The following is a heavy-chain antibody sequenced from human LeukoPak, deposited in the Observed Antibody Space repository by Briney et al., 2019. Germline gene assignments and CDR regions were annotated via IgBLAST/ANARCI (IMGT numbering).Heavy chain of an antibody. V-gene: IGHV4-59*01. CDR3: ARGCSGGSCYVDY. CDR2: IYYSGST. Sequence: PSETLSLTCTVSGGSISSYYWSWIRQPPGKGLEWIGYIYYSGSTNYNPSLKSRVTISVDTSKNQFSLKLSSVTAADTAVYYCARGCSGGSCYVDYWGQGTLVTVSS. D-gene: IGHD2-15*01. CDR1: GGSISSYY. J-gene: IGHJ4*02.